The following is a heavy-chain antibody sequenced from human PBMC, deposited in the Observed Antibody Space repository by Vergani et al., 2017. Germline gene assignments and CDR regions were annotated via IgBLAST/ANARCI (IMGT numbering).Heavy chain of an antibody. J-gene: IGHJ3*02. CDR3: AREYTQAAFDI. CDR2: IYYSGST. D-gene: IGHD5-18*01. CDR1: GGSISSYY. V-gene: IGHV4-59*01. Sequence: QVQLQQWGAGLLKPSETLSLTCAVYGGSISSYYWSWIRQPPGKGLEWIGYIYYSGSTNYNPSVKSRVTISVDTSKTQFPLKLSSVTAAATAVYYCAREYTQAAFDIWGQGTMVTVSS.